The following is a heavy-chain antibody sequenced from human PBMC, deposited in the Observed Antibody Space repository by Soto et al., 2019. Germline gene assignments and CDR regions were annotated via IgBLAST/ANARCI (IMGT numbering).Heavy chain of an antibody. CDR3: TRGGDPYKTGH. J-gene: IGHJ4*02. V-gene: IGHV4-59*11. CDR2: IHYSGST. D-gene: IGHD2-21*01. CDR1: RGSINSHY. Sequence: SETLSLTCTVSRGSINSHYWSWIRQSPGKGLEYIGFIHYSGSTNYNPSLKGRVTMSVDTSKNQFSLKLTSVNTADTAIYYCTRGGDPYKTGHWGQGTLVTVSS.